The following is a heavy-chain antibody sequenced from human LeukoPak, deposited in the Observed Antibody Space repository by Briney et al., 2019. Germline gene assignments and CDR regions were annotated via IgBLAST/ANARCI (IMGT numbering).Heavy chain of an antibody. CDR3: ARVTSRDPLHY. CDR2: IKHDGSEK. V-gene: IGHV3-7*03. J-gene: IGHJ4*02. CDR1: GFSFSSYW. Sequence: PGGSLRLSCAASGFSFSSYWMSWDRQAPGKGLEWLANIKHDGSEKYYVGSVKGRFTVSRDNAKNSLYLQMNSLRAEDTAFYYCARVTSRDPLHYWGQGTLVTVSS. D-gene: IGHD2-21*02.